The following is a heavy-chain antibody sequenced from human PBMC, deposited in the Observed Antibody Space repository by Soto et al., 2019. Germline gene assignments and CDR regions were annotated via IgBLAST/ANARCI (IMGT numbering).Heavy chain of an antibody. CDR2: INPSGGST. J-gene: IGHJ5*02. V-gene: IGHV1-46*03. CDR1: GYTFTSYH. CDR3: ARDYGGNSRSPWFDP. Sequence: ASVKVSCKASGYTFTSYHMHWVRQAPGQGLEWMGIINPSGGSTSYAQKFQGRVTMTRDTSTSTVYMELSSLRSEDTAVYYCARDYGGNSRSPWFDPWGQGTLVTVSS. D-gene: IGHD4-17*01.